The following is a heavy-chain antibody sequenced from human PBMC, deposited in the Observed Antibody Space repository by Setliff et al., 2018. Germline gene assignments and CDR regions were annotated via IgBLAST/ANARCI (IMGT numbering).Heavy chain of an antibody. CDR1: GLSYINDW. V-gene: IGHV3-48*03. D-gene: IGHD1-26*01. Sequence: GGSLRLSCTASGLSYINDWVSWVRQAPGKGLEWISYISGSGSTIYYADSVKGRFTISKDNAKNSLYLQMNNLRAEDTALYFCARDASGSYGTEYFQHWGQGTLVTVPQ. CDR2: ISGSGSTI. CDR3: ARDASGSYGTEYFQH. J-gene: IGHJ1*01.